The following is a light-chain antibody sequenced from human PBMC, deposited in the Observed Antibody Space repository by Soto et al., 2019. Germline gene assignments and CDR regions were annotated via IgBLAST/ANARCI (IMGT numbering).Light chain of an antibody. CDR1: QSVSSN. CDR2: GAS. Sequence: EIVMKESPATLSVSPGERARISSRASQSVSSNLAWYKQQPGHAPRVLIYGASSRATGIPDRFSGSGSGTDFTLTIRRLEPEEFAVYYCPQYGSPGTFGQGTQVDIK. V-gene: IGKV3-20*01. CDR3: PQYGSPGT. J-gene: IGKJ1*01.